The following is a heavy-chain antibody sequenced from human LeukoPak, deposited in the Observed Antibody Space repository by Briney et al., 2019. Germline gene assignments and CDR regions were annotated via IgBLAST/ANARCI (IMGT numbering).Heavy chain of an antibody. CDR1: GFTFSSYA. CDR3: AKGPEYTPMVEY. D-gene: IGHD5-18*01. CDR2: ISYDGGNE. Sequence: PGRSLRLSCAASGFTFSSYAMHWVRQAPGKGLEWVAVISYDGGNEYYADSVKGRFTISRDNSKNALYLQMNSLRAEDTAVYYCAKGPEYTPMVEYWGQGTLVTVSS. J-gene: IGHJ4*02. V-gene: IGHV3-30*18.